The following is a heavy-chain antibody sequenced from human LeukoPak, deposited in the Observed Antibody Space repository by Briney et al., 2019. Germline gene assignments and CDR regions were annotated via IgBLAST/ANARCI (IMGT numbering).Heavy chain of an antibody. CDR3: ARDPPGLGSYFHY. Sequence: PSETLSLTCTVSGGSISNFYWNWIRQPPGKGLEWIGYISYSGSTNYNPSLKRRVTISVDTSKNQFSLKLTSVTAADTAVYYCARDPPGLGSYFHYWGQGTLVTISS. J-gene: IGHJ4*02. CDR2: ISYSGST. V-gene: IGHV4-59*01. D-gene: IGHD1-26*01. CDR1: GGSISNFY.